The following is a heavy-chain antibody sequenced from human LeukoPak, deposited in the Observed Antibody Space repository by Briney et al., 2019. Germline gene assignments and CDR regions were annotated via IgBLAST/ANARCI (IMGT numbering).Heavy chain of an antibody. D-gene: IGHD2-21*02. CDR3: AAGGTYCGGDCYSGDAFDI. CDR2: IYYSGST. V-gene: IGHV4-61*01. CDR1: GGSVNSGIYY. J-gene: IGHJ3*02. Sequence: SSETLSLTCTVSGGSVNSGIYYWSWIRQPPGKGLEWIRYIYYSGSTNYNPSLKSRVTISVDTSKNQFSLKLSSVTAADTAVYYCAAGGTYCGGDCYSGDAFDIWGQGTMVTVSS.